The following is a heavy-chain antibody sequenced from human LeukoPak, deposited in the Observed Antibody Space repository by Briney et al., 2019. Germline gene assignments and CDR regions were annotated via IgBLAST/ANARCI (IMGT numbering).Heavy chain of an antibody. V-gene: IGHV3-11*04. CDR1: GFTFSDYY. CDR3: ARADCSSTSCYIRRAFDI. D-gene: IGHD2-2*02. J-gene: IGHJ3*02. Sequence: GGSLRLSCAASGFTFSDYYMSWIRQAPGKGLEWVSYISSSGSTIYYADSVKGRFTISRDNAKNSLYLQMNSLRAEDTAVYYCARADCSSTSCYIRRAFDIWGQGTMVTVSS. CDR2: ISSSGSTI.